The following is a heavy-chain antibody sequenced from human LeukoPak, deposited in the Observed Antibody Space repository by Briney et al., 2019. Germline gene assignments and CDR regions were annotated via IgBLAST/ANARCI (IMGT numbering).Heavy chain of an antibody. Sequence: PGGSLRLSCAASGFTFSGYWMSWVRQAPGKGLEWVANIKQDESEKNYVDSVKGRFTISRDNAKNSVYLQLSYLRADDTAIYYCARKTYYYDTSPAGWFDAWGQGTLVTVSS. CDR2: IKQDESEK. V-gene: IGHV3-7*01. J-gene: IGHJ5*02. D-gene: IGHD3-22*01. CDR1: GFTFSGYW. CDR3: ARKTYYYDTSPAGWFDA.